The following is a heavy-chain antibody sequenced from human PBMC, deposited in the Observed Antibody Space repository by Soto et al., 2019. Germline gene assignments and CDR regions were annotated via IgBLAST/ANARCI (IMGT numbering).Heavy chain of an antibody. J-gene: IGHJ4*02. CDR3: AREPLRLRELSSDY. CDR2: ISAYNGNT. D-gene: IGHD3-16*02. CDR1: GYTFTSYG. Sequence: ASVKVSCKASGYTFTSYGISWVRQAPGQGLEWMGWISAYNGNTNYAQKLQGRVTMATDTSTSTAYMELRSLRSDDTAVYYCAREPLRLRELSSDYWGQGTLVTVSS. V-gene: IGHV1-18*04.